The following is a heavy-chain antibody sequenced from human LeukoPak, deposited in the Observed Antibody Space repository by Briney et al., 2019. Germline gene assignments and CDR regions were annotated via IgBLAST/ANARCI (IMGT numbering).Heavy chain of an antibody. D-gene: IGHD3-22*01. J-gene: IGHJ6*03. CDR3: ARAMYYYDSSGYYYPYYYYYMDV. CDR1: GFTSEFTFSDFE. Sequence: GGSLRLSCVVSGFTSEFTFSDFEMYWVRQAPGKGLEWVSYISSSGSTIYYADSVKGRFAISRDNAKNSLYLQMNSLRAEDTAVYYCARAMYYYDSSGYYYPYYYYYMDVWGKGTTVTVSS. V-gene: IGHV3-48*03. CDR2: ISSSGSTI.